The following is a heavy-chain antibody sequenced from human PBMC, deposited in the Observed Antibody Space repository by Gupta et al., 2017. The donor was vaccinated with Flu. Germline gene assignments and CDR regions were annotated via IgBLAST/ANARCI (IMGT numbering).Heavy chain of an antibody. J-gene: IGHJ4*02. CDR1: GFTVSAYD. CDR2: ISSRGVQ. CDR3: ARGHWDS. V-gene: IGHV3-48*03. Sequence: EVQLVESGGGLVQPGGSLRLSCAASGFTVSAYDMSWVRQAPGKGLEWVAFISSRGVQYYTDSGKGRFTISRDSAKNSVYLQMDSLRAEDTAFYYCARGHWDSWGQGTRVTVSS.